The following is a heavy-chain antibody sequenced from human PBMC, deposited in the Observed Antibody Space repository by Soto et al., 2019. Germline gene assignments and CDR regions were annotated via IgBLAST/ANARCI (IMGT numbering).Heavy chain of an antibody. CDR1: GFTFSSYS. D-gene: IGHD4-17*01. V-gene: IGHV3-21*01. CDR3: ARDLMTTVVTPWAFDI. Sequence: GESLKISCAASGFTFSSYSMNWVRQAPGKGLEWVSSISSSSSYIYHADSVKGRFTISRDNAKNSLYLQMNSLRAEDTAVYYCARDLMTTVVTPWAFDIWGQGTMVTVSS. CDR2: ISSSSSYI. J-gene: IGHJ3*02.